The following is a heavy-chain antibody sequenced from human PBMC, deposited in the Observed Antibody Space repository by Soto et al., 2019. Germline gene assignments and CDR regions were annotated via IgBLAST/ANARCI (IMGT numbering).Heavy chain of an antibody. V-gene: IGHV2-5*02. J-gene: IGHJ4*02. Sequence: QITLKESGPTLVKPTQTLTLTCTFSGFSLSTSGVGVGWIRQPPGKALEWLALIYWDDDKRYSPSLKSRLTITKDTSKNQVVLTLTNMDPVDTATYYCAHRRKGWLPFDYWGQGTLVTVSS. CDR1: GFSLSTSGVG. CDR2: IYWDDDK. D-gene: IGHD5-12*01. CDR3: AHRRKGWLPFDY.